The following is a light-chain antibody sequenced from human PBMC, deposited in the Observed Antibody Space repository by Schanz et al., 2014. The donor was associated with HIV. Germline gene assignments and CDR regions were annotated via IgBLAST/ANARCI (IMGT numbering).Light chain of an antibody. Sequence: EIVLTQFPGTLSLSPGESATLSCRTSQSVDSSSLAWYQQKPGQGPRLLIYAASSRATGIPDRFSGSGSGTEFTLTISGLQSEDFALYYCQQYSDWPPSTFGQGTKVEIK. V-gene: IGKV3-20*01. CDR3: QQYSDWPPST. J-gene: IGKJ2*01. CDR2: AAS. CDR1: QSVDSSS.